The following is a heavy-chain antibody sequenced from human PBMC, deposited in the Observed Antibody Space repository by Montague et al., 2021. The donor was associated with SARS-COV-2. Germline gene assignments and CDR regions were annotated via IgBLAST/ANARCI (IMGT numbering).Heavy chain of an antibody. D-gene: IGHD2-21*02. CDR1: GDSVSSHIAT. Sequence: CAISGDSVSSHIATWNWIRQSPSRGLEWLGRTYYRSKWYNDYAVSVKSRVIINPDTSNNRISLQLNSVTPEDTAEYYCARAYCGGGCYFYWYFDLWGRGTLVTVSS. V-gene: IGHV6-1*01. CDR2: TYYRSKWYN. CDR3: ARAYCGGGCYFYWYFDL. J-gene: IGHJ2*01.